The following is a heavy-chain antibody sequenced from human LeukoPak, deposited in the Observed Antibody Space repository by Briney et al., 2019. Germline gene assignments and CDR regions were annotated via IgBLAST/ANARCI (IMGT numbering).Heavy chain of an antibody. D-gene: IGHD2-15*01. J-gene: IGHJ6*03. V-gene: IGHV1-69*01. Sequence: SVKVSCKASVCTFSSYTISWVRQAPGQGLEWMGGIIPIFGTANYAQKFQGRVMITADESTSTAYMELSSMRSEDTAVYYCARGLEGSVEYYMHVWGKGTTVTVSS. CDR2: IIPIFGTA. CDR1: VCTFSSYT. CDR3: ARGLEGSVEYYMHV.